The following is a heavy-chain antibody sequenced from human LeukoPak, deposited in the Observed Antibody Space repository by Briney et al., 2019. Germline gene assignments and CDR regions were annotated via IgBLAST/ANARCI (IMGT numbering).Heavy chain of an antibody. CDR1: GFTFSSYS. J-gene: IGHJ4*02. Sequence: GGSLRLSCAASGFTFSSYSMNWVRQAPGKGLEWVSSISSGSSYIYYADSVKGRFTISRDNAKNSLYLQMNSLRAEDTAVYYCARYDSSGYLTFDYWGQGTLVTVSS. D-gene: IGHD3-22*01. CDR3: ARYDSSGYLTFDY. V-gene: IGHV3-21*01. CDR2: ISSGSSYI.